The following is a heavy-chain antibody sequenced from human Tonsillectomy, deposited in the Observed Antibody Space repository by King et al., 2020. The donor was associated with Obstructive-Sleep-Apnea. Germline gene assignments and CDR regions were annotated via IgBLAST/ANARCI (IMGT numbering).Heavy chain of an antibody. J-gene: IGHJ6*02. Sequence: QLQESGPGLVKPSGTLSLTCAVSGGSISSFNWWSWVRQPPGKGLEWIGDIFHTGSSNYNPSLKRRLTISVDKSTNQFSLKLPSVTAADTAVYYCARQPGYCSSATGYENPNVYYYYGMDVWGQGSTVTVSS. D-gene: IGHD2-2*03. CDR2: IFHTGSS. V-gene: IGHV4-4*02. CDR1: GGSISSFNW. CDR3: ARQPGYCSSATGYENPNVYYYYGMDV.